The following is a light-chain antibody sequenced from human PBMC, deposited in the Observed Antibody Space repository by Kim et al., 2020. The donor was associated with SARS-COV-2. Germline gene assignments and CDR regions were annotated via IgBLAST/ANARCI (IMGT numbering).Light chain of an antibody. CDR1: SGSIASNY. CDR2: DDN. Sequence: KAVSISCTRSSGSIASNYVKWYQQRPRSAPTTVIYDDNQRPSGVPDRFSGSIDSSSNSASLTISGLKTEDEADYYCQSYDSSNHVVFGGGTQLTVL. V-gene: IGLV6-57*03. J-gene: IGLJ2*01. CDR3: QSYDSSNHVV.